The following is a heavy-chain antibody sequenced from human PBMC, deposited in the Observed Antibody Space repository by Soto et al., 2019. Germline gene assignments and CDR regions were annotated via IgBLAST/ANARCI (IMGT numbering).Heavy chain of an antibody. V-gene: IGHV3-9*01. D-gene: IGHD5-12*01. Sequence: EVQLVESGGGLVQPGRSLRLSCAASGFTFDDYAMHWVRQAPGKGLEWVSGISWNSGSIGYADSVKGRFTISRDNAKNSLYLQMNSLRAEDTALYYCANFEDSGYDREDAFDIWGQGTMVTVSS. J-gene: IGHJ3*02. CDR2: ISWNSGSI. CDR3: ANFEDSGYDREDAFDI. CDR1: GFTFDDYA.